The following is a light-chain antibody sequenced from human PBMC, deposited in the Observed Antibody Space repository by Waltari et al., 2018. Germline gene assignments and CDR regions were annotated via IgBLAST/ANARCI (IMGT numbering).Light chain of an antibody. CDR3: SSYGGSDNSVV. CDR1: SSDVGGYNY. Sequence: QSALTQPASVSGSPGQSITISCTGTSSDVGGYNYVSWYQQHPGKAPKLMIYDVSNRPSGVSYRFSGSKSGNTASRTISGLQAEDEADYYCSSYGGSDNSVVFGGGTKLTVL. CDR2: DVS. V-gene: IGLV2-14*03. J-gene: IGLJ2*01.